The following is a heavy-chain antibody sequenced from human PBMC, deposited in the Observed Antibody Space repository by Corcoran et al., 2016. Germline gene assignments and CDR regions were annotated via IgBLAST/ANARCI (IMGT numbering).Heavy chain of an antibody. V-gene: IGHV1-46*01. CDR1: GYTFTSYS. J-gene: IGHJ5*02. Sequence: QVQLVQSGAEVKKPGASVKVSCKASGYTFTSYSMHWVRQAPGQGLEWMGIINPSGGSTSYAQKFQGRVTMTRDTSTSTVYMELSSLRSEDTAVYSCARARTLMAVAGTHVGGWFDPWGQGTLVTVSS. D-gene: IGHD6-19*01. CDR3: ARARTLMAVAGTHVGGWFDP. CDR2: INPSGGST.